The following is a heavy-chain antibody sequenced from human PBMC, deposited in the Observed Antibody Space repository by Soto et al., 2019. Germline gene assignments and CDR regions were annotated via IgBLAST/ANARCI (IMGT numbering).Heavy chain of an antibody. CDR3: ARGRTMTTAYYYYYYMDV. Sequence: TSETLSLTCTVSGGSISSSNYYWGWIRQPPGKGLEWIGEINHSGSTNYNPSLKSRVTISVDTSKNQFSLKLSSVTAADTAVYYCARGRTMTTAYYYYYYMDVWGKGTTVTVSS. V-gene: IGHV4-39*07. J-gene: IGHJ6*03. CDR2: INHSGST. CDR1: GGSISSSNYY. D-gene: IGHD4-17*01.